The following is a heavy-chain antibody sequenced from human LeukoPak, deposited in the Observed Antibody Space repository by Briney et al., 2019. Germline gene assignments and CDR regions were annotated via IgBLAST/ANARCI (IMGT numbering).Heavy chain of an antibody. J-gene: IGHJ4*02. CDR2: IIPIFGTA. Sequence: SVKVSCTASGGTFSSYAISWVRQAPGQGLEWMGGIIPIFGTANYAQKFQGRVTITADESTSTAYMELSSLRSEDTAVYYCVRDESLSSGWLHWGQGTLVTVSS. CDR1: GGTFSSYA. V-gene: IGHV1-69*13. D-gene: IGHD6-19*01. CDR3: VRDESLSSGWLH.